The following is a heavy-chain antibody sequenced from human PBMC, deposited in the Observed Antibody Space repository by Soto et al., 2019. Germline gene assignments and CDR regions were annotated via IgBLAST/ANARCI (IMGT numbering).Heavy chain of an antibody. D-gene: IGHD6-19*01. CDR3: ARASQSDYYYYYGMDV. J-gene: IGHJ6*02. CDR1: GGTFSSYA. V-gene: IGHV1-69*13. Sequence: SVKVSCKASGGTFSSYAISWVRQAPGKGLEWMGGIIPIFGTANYAQKFQGRVTITADESTSTAYMELSSLRSEDTVVYYCARASQSDYYYYYGMDVWGQGTTVTVSS. CDR2: IIPIFGTA.